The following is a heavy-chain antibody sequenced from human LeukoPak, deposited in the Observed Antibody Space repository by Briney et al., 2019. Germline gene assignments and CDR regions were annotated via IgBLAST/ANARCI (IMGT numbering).Heavy chain of an antibody. V-gene: IGHV4-59*01. J-gene: IGHJ4*02. Sequence: SETLSLTXTVSGGSIRSYYWSWIRQPPGKGLEWIGYIYYSGSTNYNPSLKSRVTISVDTSKNQFSLKLSSVTAADTAVYYCAREGGSGYSDYWGQGTLVTVSS. CDR2: IYYSGST. D-gene: IGHD3-3*01. CDR3: AREGGSGYSDY. CDR1: GGSIRSYY.